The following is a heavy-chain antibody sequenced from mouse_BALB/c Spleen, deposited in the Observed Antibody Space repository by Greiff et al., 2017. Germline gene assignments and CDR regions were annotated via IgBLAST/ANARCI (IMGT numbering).Heavy chain of an antibody. D-gene: IGHD2-1*01. CDR1: GFTFSSYT. Sequence: EVKLQESGGGLVQPGGSLKLSCAASGFTFSSYTMSWVRQTPEKRLEWVAYISNGGGSTYYPDTVKGRFTISRDNAKNTLYLQMSSLKSEDTAMYYCARHGNYYYAMDYWGQGTSVTVSS. V-gene: IGHV5-12-2*01. J-gene: IGHJ4*01. CDR2: ISNGGGST. CDR3: ARHGNYYYAMDY.